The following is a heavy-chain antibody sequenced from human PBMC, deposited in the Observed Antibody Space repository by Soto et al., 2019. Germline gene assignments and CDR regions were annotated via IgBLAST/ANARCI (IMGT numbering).Heavy chain of an antibody. V-gene: IGHV3-23*01. CDR1: GVSFNSYD. CDR3: AKDGSGRPFDY. Sequence: GGSLRLSCAASGVSFNSYDMHWVRQAPGKGLEWVSAISGSGGSTYYADSVKGRFTISRDNSKNTLYLQMNSLRAEDTAVYYCAKDGSGRPFDYWGQGTLVTVSS. J-gene: IGHJ4*02. CDR2: ISGSGGST. D-gene: IGHD6-19*01.